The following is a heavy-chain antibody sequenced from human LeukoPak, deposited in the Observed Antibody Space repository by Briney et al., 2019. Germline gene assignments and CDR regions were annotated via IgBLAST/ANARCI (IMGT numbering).Heavy chain of an antibody. Sequence: SETLSLTCTVSGGSISSYYWSWIRQPPGKGLEWIGYIYYSGSTNYNPSLKSRVTISVDTSKNQFSLKLSSVTAADTAVYYCARLGYSSSWLNTPQFNWFDPWGQGTLVTVSS. CDR3: ARLGYSSSWLNTPQFNWFDP. D-gene: IGHD6-13*01. J-gene: IGHJ5*02. CDR1: GGSISSYY. CDR2: IYYSGST. V-gene: IGHV4-59*08.